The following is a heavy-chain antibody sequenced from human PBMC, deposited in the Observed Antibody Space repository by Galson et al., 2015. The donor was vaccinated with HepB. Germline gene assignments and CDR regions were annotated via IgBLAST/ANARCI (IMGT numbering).Heavy chain of an antibody. CDR1: GFTFSNYA. V-gene: IGHV3-30*04. D-gene: IGHD5-18*01. CDR3: TRDRRAIQPWSSGPYYYYYGMDV. J-gene: IGHJ6*02. Sequence: SLRLSCAASGFTFSNYAVPWVRQAPGKGLEWVAVVSYDGSNKYYADSVKGRFTISRDNSKNTLYLQMNSLSAEDTAMYYCTRDRRAIQPWSSGPYYYYYGMDVWGQGTTVTVSS. CDR2: VSYDGSNK.